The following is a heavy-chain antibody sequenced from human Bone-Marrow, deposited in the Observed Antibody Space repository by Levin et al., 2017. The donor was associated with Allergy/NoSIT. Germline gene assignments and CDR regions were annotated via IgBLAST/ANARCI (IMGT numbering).Heavy chain of an antibody. Sequence: GGSLRLSCAVSGFTVSSNYMSWARQAPGKGLEWVSVMYSGGATYYADSVKGRFTISRDNSKNTLFLQMNSLRAEDTVVYYSARVVDDSFEQLLPIPFYYYGLDVWGQGTTVIVSS. CDR3: ARVVDDSFEQLLPIPFYYYGLDV. CDR2: MYSGGAT. CDR1: GFTVSSNY. J-gene: IGHJ6*02. V-gene: IGHV3-66*01. D-gene: IGHD2-2*01.